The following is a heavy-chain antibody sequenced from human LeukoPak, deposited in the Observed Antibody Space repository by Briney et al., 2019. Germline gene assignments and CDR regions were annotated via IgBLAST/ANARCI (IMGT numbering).Heavy chain of an antibody. CDR3: ARDRSGGYFDY. D-gene: IGHD3-10*01. V-gene: IGHV3-11*06. CDR1: GFTFSAYY. CDR2: ISTTSSYT. J-gene: IGHJ4*03. Sequence: AGRSLRLSCAASGFTFSAYYMNWIRQVPGKGLEWVSYISTTSSYTNYADSVKGRFTISRDDAKNSLYLQMNSLRADDTAVYYCARDRSGGYFDYWGQGTLVTVSS.